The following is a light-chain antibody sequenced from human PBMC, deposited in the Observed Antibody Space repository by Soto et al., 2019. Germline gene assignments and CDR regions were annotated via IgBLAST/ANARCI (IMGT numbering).Light chain of an antibody. Sequence: DLQMTQSPSTLSAFVGDRVTITCRATQDINNWLAWYQQKPGKAPRLLIYDVSTLQTGVPSRFSGRGSGTEATLIISSLQPDDVGTFYCQQYFHYPVTFGRGTKVEIK. CDR3: QQYFHYPVT. V-gene: IGKV1-5*01. CDR2: DVS. J-gene: IGKJ2*01. CDR1: QDINNW.